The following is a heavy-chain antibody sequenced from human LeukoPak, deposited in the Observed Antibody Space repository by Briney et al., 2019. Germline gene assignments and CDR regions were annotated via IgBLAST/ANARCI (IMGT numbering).Heavy chain of an antibody. J-gene: IGHJ4*02. CDR2: ISTSGDRT. CDR3: ARSAVGTSCCTAVDY. V-gene: IGHV3-23*01. CDR1: GFTFSTYA. Sequence: GGSLRLSCAASGFTFSTYAMTWVRQAPGKGLEWVSGISTSGDRTYYADSVKGRFTISRDDSKNTLYLQMNSLRAEDTAEYYCARSAVGTSCCTAVDYWGQGTLVTVSS. D-gene: IGHD1-26*01.